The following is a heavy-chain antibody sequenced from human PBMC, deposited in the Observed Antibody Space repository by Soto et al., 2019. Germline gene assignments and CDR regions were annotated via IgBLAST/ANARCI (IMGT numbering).Heavy chain of an antibody. CDR3: ARDLGWAFDC. Sequence: EVHLVESGGGLVQRGGSPRLSCAASGFTFSSFSMNWVRQAPGRGLEWISYIGGGGRLISYADSVKGRFAISRDNAQNSLYLQMDSLRDEDTAVYYCARDLGWAFDCWGQGTLVTVSS. CDR1: GFTFSSFS. D-gene: IGHD6-19*01. V-gene: IGHV3-48*02. CDR2: IGGGGRLI. J-gene: IGHJ4*02.